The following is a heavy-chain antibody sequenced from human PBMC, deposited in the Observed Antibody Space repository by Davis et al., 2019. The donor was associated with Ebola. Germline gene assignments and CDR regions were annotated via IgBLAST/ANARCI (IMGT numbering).Heavy chain of an antibody. D-gene: IGHD6-19*01. CDR2: ISGDSLYT. CDR1: GFNFSRYS. J-gene: IGHJ3*02. V-gene: IGHV3-21*05. Sequence: GESLKISCAASGFNFSRYSMIWVRQAPGKGLEWVSYISGDSLYTNYADSVRGRLTISRDDAKNSLYLQMNSLRAEDTAIYYCVRVSRNIATGWYRFDAFDIWGQGTLVTVSS. CDR3: VRVSRNIATGWYRFDAFDI.